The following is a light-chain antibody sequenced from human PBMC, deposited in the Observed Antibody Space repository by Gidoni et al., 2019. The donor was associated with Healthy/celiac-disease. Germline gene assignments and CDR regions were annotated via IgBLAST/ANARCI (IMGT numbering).Light chain of an antibody. V-gene: IGLV2-14*01. J-gene: IGLJ2*01. CDR2: EVS. CDR3: SSYTSSSTVV. Sequence: QSALTQPASVSGSPGQSITISCTGPSSDVGGYNYVSWYQQHPGKAPKLMIYEVSNRPSGVSNRFSGSKSGNTASLPISGLQAEDEADYYCSSYTSSSTVVFGGGTKLTVL. CDR1: SSDVGGYNY.